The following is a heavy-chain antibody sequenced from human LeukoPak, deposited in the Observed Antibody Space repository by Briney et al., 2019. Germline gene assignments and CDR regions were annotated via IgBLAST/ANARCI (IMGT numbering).Heavy chain of an antibody. CDR3: AARTTGTTAFDY. D-gene: IGHD1-1*01. V-gene: IGHV1-2*02. CDR2: INPNSGGT. J-gene: IGHJ4*02. Sequence: ASVKVSCKASGYTFTGYYMHWVRQAPGQGLEWMGWINPNSGGTNYAQKFQGRVTMTRDTSISTAYMELSRLRSDDTAVYHCAARTTGTTAFDYWGQGTLVTVSS. CDR1: GYTFTGYY.